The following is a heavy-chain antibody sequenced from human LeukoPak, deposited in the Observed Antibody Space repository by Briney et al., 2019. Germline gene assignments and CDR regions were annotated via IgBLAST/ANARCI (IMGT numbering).Heavy chain of an antibody. V-gene: IGHV3-48*04. CDR3: ARDTYYYDSSGYYYPGGSDC. CDR1: GFIFSTSG. Sequence: GGSLRLSCAASGFIFSTSGMTWVRQAPGKGLEWVSYISSGGSTIYYADSVKGRFTISRDNAKNSLYLQMNSLRAEDTAVYYCARDTYYYDSSGYYYPGGSDCWGQGTLVTVSS. D-gene: IGHD3-22*01. CDR2: ISSGGSTI. J-gene: IGHJ4*02.